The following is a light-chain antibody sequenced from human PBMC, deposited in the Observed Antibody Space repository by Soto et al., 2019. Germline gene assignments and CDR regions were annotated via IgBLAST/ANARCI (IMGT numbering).Light chain of an antibody. CDR1: SSDVGGFNY. Sequence: SALTQPASVSGSPGQSITISCTGTSSDVGGFNYVSWYQQHPGKAPKLMIYDVTKRPSGVSYRFSGSKSGNTASLTISGLQAEDEADYYCNSYTSSSTYVFGTGTKLTVL. J-gene: IGLJ1*01. CDR2: DVT. CDR3: NSYTSSSTYV. V-gene: IGLV2-14*03.